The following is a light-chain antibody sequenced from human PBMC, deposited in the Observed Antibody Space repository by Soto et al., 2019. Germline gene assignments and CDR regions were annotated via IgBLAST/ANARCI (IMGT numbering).Light chain of an antibody. CDR2: DVS. J-gene: IGLJ1*01. V-gene: IGLV2-14*01. CDR1: SSDVGGYNY. Sequence: QSVLTQPASVSGSPGQSITISCTGTSSDVGGYNYGSWYQQHPGKAPKLMIYDVSHRPSGVSNRFSGSKSGNTASLTISGLQAEDEADYYCSSYPSSSTPYVLGTGTKLTVL. CDR3: SSYPSSSTPYV.